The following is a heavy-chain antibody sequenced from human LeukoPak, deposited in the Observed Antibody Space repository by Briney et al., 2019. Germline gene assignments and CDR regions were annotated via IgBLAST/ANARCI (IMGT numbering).Heavy chain of an antibody. J-gene: IGHJ4*02. V-gene: IGHV3-7*01. Sequence: PGGSLRLSCAASGLFFSTNWMSWVRQAPGKGLEWVATIKPDGRDKYYVDSVKGRFTMSRDNGKNSVYLQMNSLRAEDTAVYYCAKLVLRRLDYWGQGTLVTVSS. D-gene: IGHD5/OR15-5a*01. CDR1: GLFFSTNW. CDR3: AKLVLRRLDY. CDR2: IKPDGRDK.